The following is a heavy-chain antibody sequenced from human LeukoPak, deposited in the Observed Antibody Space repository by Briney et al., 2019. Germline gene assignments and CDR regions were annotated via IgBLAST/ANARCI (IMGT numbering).Heavy chain of an antibody. CDR1: GFTFSSYS. CDR2: ISSSSSYI. J-gene: IGHJ4*02. D-gene: IGHD5-24*01. CDR3: AKDDGWVQYAN. Sequence: PGGSLRLSCAASGFTFSSYSMNWVRQAPGKGLEWVSSISSSSSYICYADSVKGRFTISRDNSKNTLYLQMNSLRAEDTAVYYCAKDDGWVQYANWGQGTLVTVSS. V-gene: IGHV3-21*04.